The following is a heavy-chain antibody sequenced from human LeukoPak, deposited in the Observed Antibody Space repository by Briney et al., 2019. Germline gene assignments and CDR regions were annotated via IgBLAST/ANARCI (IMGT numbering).Heavy chain of an antibody. CDR3: AREDSSDPTGFDP. D-gene: IGHD6-19*01. J-gene: IGHJ5*02. V-gene: IGHV3-30*01. Sequence: SVKGRFTISRDDSKNTLFLQMNSLRPEDTAIYYCAREDSSDPTGFDPWGQGTLVTVSS.